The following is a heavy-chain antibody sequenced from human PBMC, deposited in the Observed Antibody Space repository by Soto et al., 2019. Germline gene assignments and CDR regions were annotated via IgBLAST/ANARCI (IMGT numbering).Heavy chain of an antibody. V-gene: IGHV4-31*03. CDR1: GGSISSGGYY. Sequence: SETLSLTCTVSGGSISSGGYYWSWIRQHPGKGLEWIGYIYYSGSTYYNPSLKSRVTISVDTSKNQFSLKLGSVTAADTAVYYCAASCVGCGGFNYYGMDVSGQGTTVTV. CDR3: AASCVGCGGFNYYGMDV. CDR2: IYYSGST. D-gene: IGHD2-21*01. J-gene: IGHJ6*02.